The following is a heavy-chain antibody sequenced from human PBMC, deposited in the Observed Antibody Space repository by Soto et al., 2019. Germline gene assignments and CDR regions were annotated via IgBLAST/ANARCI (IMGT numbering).Heavy chain of an antibody. V-gene: IGHV4-59*08. CDR1: GASISSYS. Sequence: QVQLQESGPGLVKPSETLSLTCSVSGASISSYSWSWIRQPPGKGLEWIGYIHSSGNTNYSPSLNSRVSVSVDTTKNHRSRNLGSVTAASTGVYYCARQGEYCSTTSCDGNDYWGQGTLVIVCS. D-gene: IGHD2-2*01. J-gene: IGHJ4*02. CDR3: ARQGEYCSTTSCDGNDY. CDR2: IHSSGNT.